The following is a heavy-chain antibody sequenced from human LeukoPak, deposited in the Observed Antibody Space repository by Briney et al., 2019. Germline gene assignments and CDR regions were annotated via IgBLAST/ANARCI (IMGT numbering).Heavy chain of an antibody. V-gene: IGHV3-23*01. CDR3: AKSIAARRGFDY. Sequence: GGSLRLSCAASGFTFSSYEMNWVRQAPGKGLEWVSYISSSGGSTYYADSVKGRFTISRDNSKNTLYLQMNSLRAEDTAVYYCAKSIAARRGFDYWGQGTLVTVSS. J-gene: IGHJ4*02. CDR1: GFTFSSYE. CDR2: ISSSGGST. D-gene: IGHD6-6*01.